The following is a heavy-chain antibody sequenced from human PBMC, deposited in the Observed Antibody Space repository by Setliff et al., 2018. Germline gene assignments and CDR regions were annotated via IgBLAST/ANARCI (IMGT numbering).Heavy chain of an antibody. Sequence: SETLSLTCTVSGYSISSGYIWGRIRQPPGKGLEWVGNIGHTGSINYNPSLKSRLTISRDTSENQVSLKLNSVTATGTAVYYCARDLGHGGDSDYWGQGILVTVSS. CDR2: IGHTGSI. V-gene: IGHV4-38-2*02. D-gene: IGHD2-21*02. J-gene: IGHJ4*02. CDR1: GYSISSGYI. CDR3: ARDLGHGGDSDY.